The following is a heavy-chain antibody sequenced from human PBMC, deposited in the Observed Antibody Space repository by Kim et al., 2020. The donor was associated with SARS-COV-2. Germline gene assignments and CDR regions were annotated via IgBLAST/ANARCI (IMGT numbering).Heavy chain of an antibody. J-gene: IGHJ5*02. Sequence: NPALKSRVTISVDTSTNQFSRKLSSVTAADTAVYYCARQSSSSWKDWFDPWGQGTLVTVSS. V-gene: IGHV4-39*07. D-gene: IGHD6-13*01. CDR3: ARQSSSSWKDWFDP.